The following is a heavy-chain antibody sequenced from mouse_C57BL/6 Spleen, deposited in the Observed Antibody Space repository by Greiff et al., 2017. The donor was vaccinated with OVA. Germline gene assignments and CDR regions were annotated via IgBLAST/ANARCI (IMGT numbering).Heavy chain of an antibody. Sequence: EVKLQESGGGLVQPGGSMKLSCAASGFTFSDAWMDWVRQSPEKGLEWVAELRNKANNHATYYAESVKGRFTISRDDSKSSVYLQMNSLRAEDTGIYYCPSSPNPPLDIYYYGTWYFDVWGTGTTVTVSS. J-gene: IGHJ1*03. D-gene: IGHD1-1*01. CDR2: LRNKANNHAT. CDR3: PSSPNPPLDIYYYGTWYFDV. CDR1: GFTFSDAW. V-gene: IGHV6-6*01.